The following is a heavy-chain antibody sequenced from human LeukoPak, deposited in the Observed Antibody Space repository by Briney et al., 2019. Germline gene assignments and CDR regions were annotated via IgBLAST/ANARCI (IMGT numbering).Heavy chain of an antibody. D-gene: IGHD2-2*01. CDR2: IYYSGST. J-gene: IGHJ6*02. Sequence: KPSETLSLTCTVSGGSFSSYYWSWVRQPPGKGLEWIGYIYYSGSTNYNPSLKSRVTISVDTSKNQFSLKLSSVTAADTALYYCAREGDSSTYYYYYGMDVWGQGTTVTVSS. V-gene: IGHV4-59*01. CDR1: GGSFSSYY. CDR3: AREGDSSTYYYYYGMDV.